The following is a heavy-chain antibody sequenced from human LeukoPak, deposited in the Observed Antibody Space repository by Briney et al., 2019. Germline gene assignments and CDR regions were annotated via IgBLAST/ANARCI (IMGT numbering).Heavy chain of an antibody. CDR1: GYSFTSYW. J-gene: IGHJ4*02. D-gene: IGHD2-2*01. Sequence: GESLKISCKGSGYSFTSYWIGWVRQMPGKGLEWMGIIYPGDSDTRYSPSFQGQVTISADKSISTAYLQWSSLKASDTAMYYCARHQVGSVPAAMGPNGPFDYWGQGTLVTVSS. CDR2: IYPGDSDT. V-gene: IGHV5-51*01. CDR3: ARHQVGSVPAAMGPNGPFDY.